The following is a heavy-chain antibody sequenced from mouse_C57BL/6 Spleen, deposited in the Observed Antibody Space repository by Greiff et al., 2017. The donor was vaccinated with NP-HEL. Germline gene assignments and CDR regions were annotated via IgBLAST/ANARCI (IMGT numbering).Heavy chain of an antibody. D-gene: IGHD2-5*01. V-gene: IGHV14-3*01. CDR2: IDPANGNT. CDR1: GFNIKNTY. Sequence: VQLKESVAELVRPGASVKLSCTASGFNIKNTYMHWVKQRPEQGLEWIGRIDPANGNTKYAPKFQGKATITADTSSNTAYLQLSSLTSEDTAIYYCAMGYYSNYYYAMDYWGQGTSVTVSS. J-gene: IGHJ4*01. CDR3: AMGYYSNYYYAMDY.